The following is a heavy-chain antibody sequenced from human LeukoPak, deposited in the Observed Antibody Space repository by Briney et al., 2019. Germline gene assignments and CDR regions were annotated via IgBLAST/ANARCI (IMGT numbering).Heavy chain of an antibody. CDR2: IYHSGST. J-gene: IGHJ5*02. CDR3: AMAPGGNFGFDP. CDR1: GYSISSGYY. Sequence: SETLSLTCTVSGYSISSGYYWGWIRQPPGKGLEWIGSIYHSGSTYYNPSLKSRVTISVDTSKNQFSLKLSSVTAADTAVYYCAMAPGGNFGFDPWGQGTLVTVSS. D-gene: IGHD4-23*01. V-gene: IGHV4-38-2*02.